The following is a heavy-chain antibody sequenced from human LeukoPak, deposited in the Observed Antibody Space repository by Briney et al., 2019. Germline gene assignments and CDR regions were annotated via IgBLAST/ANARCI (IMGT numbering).Heavy chain of an antibody. CDR1: GYTFTSYG. Sequence: ASVKVSCKASGYTFTSYGISWVRQAPGQGLEWMGWISAYNGNTNYAQKLQGRVTMTTDTSTSTAYMELRSLRFDDTAVYYCARVDEHPSFSAAGQWGPEGANDYWGQGTLVTVSS. V-gene: IGHV1-18*01. J-gene: IGHJ4*02. D-gene: IGHD6-13*01. CDR2: ISAYNGNT. CDR3: ARVDEHPSFSAAGQWGPEGANDY.